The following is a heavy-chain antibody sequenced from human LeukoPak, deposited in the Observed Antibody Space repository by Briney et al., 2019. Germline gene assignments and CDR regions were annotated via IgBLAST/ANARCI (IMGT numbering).Heavy chain of an antibody. V-gene: IGHV4-34*01. CDR3: ARGGLYCSSSSCTPDWFDP. J-gene: IGHJ5*02. CDR1: GGSFSGYY. D-gene: IGHD2-2*01. Sequence: SETLPLTCAVYGGSFSGYYWSWIRQPPGKGLEWIGEINHSGSTNYNPPLKSRVTISVDTSKNQFSLKLTSVTAADTAVYYCARGGLYCSSSSCTPDWFDPWGQGTLVTVSS. CDR2: INHSGST.